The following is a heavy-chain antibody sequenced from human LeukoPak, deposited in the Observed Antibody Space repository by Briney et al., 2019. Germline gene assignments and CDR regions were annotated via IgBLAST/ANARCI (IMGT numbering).Heavy chain of an antibody. J-gene: IGHJ4*02. CDR2: ISYDGSNK. Sequence: GRSLRLSCAASGFTFSSYAMHWVRQAPGKGLEWVAVISYDGSNKYYADSVKGRFTISRDNSKNTLYLQMNSLRAEDTAVYYCAKDPSQYCSSSTCYIDYWGQGTLVTVSS. CDR1: GFTFSSYA. V-gene: IGHV3-30*04. CDR3: AKDPSQYCSSSTCYIDY. D-gene: IGHD2-2*02.